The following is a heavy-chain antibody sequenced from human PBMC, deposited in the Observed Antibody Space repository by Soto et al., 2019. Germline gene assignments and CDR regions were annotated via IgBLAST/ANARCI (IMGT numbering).Heavy chain of an antibody. J-gene: IGHJ4*02. Sequence: ASVKVSCKASGYTFTSYGISWVRQAPGQGLEWMGWISAYNGNTNYAQKLQGRVTVTTDTSTNTAYMELRSLRSDDTAVYYCARGDRIAARPLSYFDYWGQGTLVTVSS. CDR2: ISAYNGNT. D-gene: IGHD6-6*01. CDR3: ARGDRIAARPLSYFDY. CDR1: GYTFTSYG. V-gene: IGHV1-18*01.